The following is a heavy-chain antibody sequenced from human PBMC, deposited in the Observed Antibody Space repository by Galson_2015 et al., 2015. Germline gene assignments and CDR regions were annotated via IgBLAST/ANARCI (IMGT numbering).Heavy chain of an antibody. CDR2: IYYSGST. CDR3: ARGSDQWLVVPDYYFDY. J-gene: IGHJ4*02. Sequence: SAPLSLTCPVSGGSISSSSYYWGWLRQPPGKGLEWIGSIYYSGSTYYNPSLKRRVTIYVDTSKNQLSLKLSSVTAADTAVYYCARGSDQWLVVPDYYFDYWGQGTLVTVSS. D-gene: IGHD6-19*01. CDR1: GGSISSSSYY. V-gene: IGHV4-39*01.